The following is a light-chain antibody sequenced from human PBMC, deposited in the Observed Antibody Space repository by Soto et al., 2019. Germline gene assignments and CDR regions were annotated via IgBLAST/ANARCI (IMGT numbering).Light chain of an antibody. J-gene: IGKJ1*01. CDR2: KTS. Sequence: DVQMTQSPSTLSESVGERVPILCRASQSVRPWLAWYQQKPGKAPKVLIYKTSALESGTPSRFSGSGSGTEFTLTISSLQPDDFATYYCQQYHTSPETFGQGTKVEIK. CDR1: QSVRPW. V-gene: IGKV1-5*03. CDR3: QQYHTSPET.